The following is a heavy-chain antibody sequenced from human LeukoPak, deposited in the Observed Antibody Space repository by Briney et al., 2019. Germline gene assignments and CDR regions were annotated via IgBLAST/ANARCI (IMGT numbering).Heavy chain of an antibody. V-gene: IGHV3-33*01. Sequence: TGGSLRLSCAASGFTFSSYGMHWVRQAPGKGLEWVAVIWYDGSNKYYADSVKGRYTISRDNSKNTLYLQMNSLRAEDTAVYYCAREPIAVAGTVYYYYYGMGVWGQGTTVTVS. D-gene: IGHD6-19*01. CDR3: AREPIAVAGTVYYYYYGMGV. J-gene: IGHJ6*02. CDR2: IWYDGSNK. CDR1: GFTFSSYG.